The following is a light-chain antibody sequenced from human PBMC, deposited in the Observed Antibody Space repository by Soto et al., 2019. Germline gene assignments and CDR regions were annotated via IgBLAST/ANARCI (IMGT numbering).Light chain of an antibody. CDR2: EVT. CDR1: SSDVGAYNY. V-gene: IGLV2-14*01. J-gene: IGLJ2*01. CDR3: SSYTTRSTVV. Sequence: QSVLTQPASVSGSPGQSITISCTGTSSDVGAYNYVSWYQHLPGKAPKLMIFEVTNRPSGVSNRFSGSQSGNTASLTISGLQAEDEADYYCSSYTTRSTVVCGGGTKLTVL.